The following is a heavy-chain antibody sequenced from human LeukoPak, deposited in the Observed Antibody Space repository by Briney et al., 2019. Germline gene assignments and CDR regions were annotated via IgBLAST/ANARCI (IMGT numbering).Heavy chain of an antibody. CDR2: IIPIFGTA. CDR3: ARLYYYSSGRTGYFDP. D-gene: IGHD3-10*01. CDR1: GGTFSSYA. J-gene: IGHJ5*02. V-gene: IGHV1-69*05. Sequence: ASVKVTCKASGGTFSSYAISWVRQAPGQGLEWMGGIIPIFGTANYAQKFQGRVTITTDESTSTAYMELSSLKASDTAMYYCARLYYYSSGRTGYFDPWGPGTLVTVSS.